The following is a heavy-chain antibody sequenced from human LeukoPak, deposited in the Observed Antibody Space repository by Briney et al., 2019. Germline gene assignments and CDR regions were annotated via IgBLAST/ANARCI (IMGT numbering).Heavy chain of an antibody. J-gene: IGHJ4*02. Sequence: PGGPLRLSCAASGFTFDVYAMHWVGQAPGKGLEWVSGISWNSGSIGYADSVKGRFTISRDNAKNSLYLQMNSLRAEDTALYYCAKDVGESRFYFDYWGQGTLVTVSS. CDR3: AKDVGESRFYFDY. V-gene: IGHV3-9*01. D-gene: IGHD3-10*01. CDR2: ISWNSGSI. CDR1: GFTFDVYA.